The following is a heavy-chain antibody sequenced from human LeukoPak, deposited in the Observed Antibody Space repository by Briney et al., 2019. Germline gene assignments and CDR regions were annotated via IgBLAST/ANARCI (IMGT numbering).Heavy chain of an antibody. Sequence: ASVKVSCKASGYTFTNYDVNWVRQATGQGLEWVGWMNPNSGNTGYAQKFQGRVTMTRNTSISTAYMELSSLRSDDTAMYYCAREPRGYSGYREGNFDYWGQGTLVTVSS. CDR3: AREPRGYSGYREGNFDY. D-gene: IGHD5-12*01. CDR2: MNPNSGNT. J-gene: IGHJ4*02. V-gene: IGHV1-8*02. CDR1: GYTFTNYD.